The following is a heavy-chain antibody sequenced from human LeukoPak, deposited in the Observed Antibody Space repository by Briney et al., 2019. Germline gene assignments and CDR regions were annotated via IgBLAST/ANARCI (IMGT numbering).Heavy chain of an antibody. CDR1: GFTFSDYW. CDR2: IKQDGSEK. D-gene: IGHD1-26*01. Sequence: GGSLRLSCAASGFTFSDYWMSWVRQAPGKGLERVANIKQDGSEKYYVDSVKGRFTISRDNAKNSLFLQMNSLRVEDTAVYYCARAQGSYYHYYMDVWGKGTTVTVSS. J-gene: IGHJ6*03. V-gene: IGHV3-7*03. CDR3: ARAQGSYYHYYMDV.